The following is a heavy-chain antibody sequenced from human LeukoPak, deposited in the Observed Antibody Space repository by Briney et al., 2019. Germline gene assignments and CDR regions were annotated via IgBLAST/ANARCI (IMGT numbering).Heavy chain of an antibody. J-gene: IGHJ5*02. D-gene: IGHD3-22*01. V-gene: IGHV1-2*02. CDR3: ARDLYYYDSSGYYP. Sequence: ASVKVSCKASGYTFTGYYMHWVRQAPGQGLEWMGWINPNSGGTNYAQKFQGRVTMTRDTSISTVYMELSRLRSDDTAVYYCARDLYYYDSSGYYPWGQGTLVTVSS. CDR2: INPNSGGT. CDR1: GYTFTGYY.